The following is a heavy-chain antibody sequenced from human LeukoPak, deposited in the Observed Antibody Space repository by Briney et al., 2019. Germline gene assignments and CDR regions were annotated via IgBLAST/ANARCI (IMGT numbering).Heavy chain of an antibody. CDR1: GFSFSSYE. CDR2: IGSTTNSI. D-gene: IGHD5-12*01. V-gene: IGHV3-48*03. CDR3: ARDEYSGLYYYMDV. J-gene: IGHJ6*03. Sequence: GSLRLSCAASGFSFSSYEMNWVRQAPGKGLEWVSYIGSTTNSIYYADSVKGRFTISRDNAKKSLHLQMNSLRAEDTAVYYCARDEYSGLYYYMDVWGKGTTVTASS.